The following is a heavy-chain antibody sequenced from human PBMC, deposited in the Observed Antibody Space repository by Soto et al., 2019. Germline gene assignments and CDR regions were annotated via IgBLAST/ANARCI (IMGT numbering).Heavy chain of an antibody. D-gene: IGHD6-19*01. V-gene: IGHV3-33*01. Sequence: QVQLVESGGGVVQPGRSLRLSCAASGFTFSSYGMHWVRQAPGKGLEWVAVIWYDGSNKYYADSVKGRFTISRDNSKNPTDLQTNSLRAEDTAVSYCARERYSSGWSDFDYWGPGTLVTVSS. J-gene: IGHJ4*02. CDR2: IWYDGSNK. CDR3: ARERYSSGWSDFDY. CDR1: GFTFSSYG.